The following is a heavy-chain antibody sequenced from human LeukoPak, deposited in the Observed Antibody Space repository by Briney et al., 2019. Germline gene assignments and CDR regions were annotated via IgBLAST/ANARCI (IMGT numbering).Heavy chain of an antibody. CDR2: LSGSGGST. D-gene: IGHD5-18*01. J-gene: IGHJ2*01. CDR3: AKHRGYSYAGGYWYFDL. CDR1: GFTFSSYA. Sequence: GGSLRLSCAASGFTFSSYAMSWVRQAPGKGLEWVSALSGSGGSTYSADSAKGRFTISRDNPQNTLYLQMNSLRAEDTAVYYCAKHRGYSYAGGYWYFDLWGRGTLVTVSS. V-gene: IGHV3-23*01.